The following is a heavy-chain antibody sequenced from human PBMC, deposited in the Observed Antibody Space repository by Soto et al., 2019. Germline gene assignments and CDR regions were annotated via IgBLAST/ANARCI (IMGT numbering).Heavy chain of an antibody. CDR1: GGTFSSYA. Sequence: QVQLVQSGAEVKKPGSSVKVSCKASGGTFSSYAISWVRQAPGQGLEWMGGIIPIFGTANYAQKFQGRVTITGDEATSTDYMVLSSLRSEDTAVYYCARDPRIVVVVAATQSDYHYYYGMDVWGQGTTVTVSS. V-gene: IGHV1-69*12. J-gene: IGHJ6*02. CDR3: ARDPRIVVVVAATQSDYHYYYGMDV. D-gene: IGHD2-15*01. CDR2: IIPIFGTA.